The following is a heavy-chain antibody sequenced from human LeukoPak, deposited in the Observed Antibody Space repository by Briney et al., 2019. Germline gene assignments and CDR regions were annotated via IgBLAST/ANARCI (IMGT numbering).Heavy chain of an antibody. CDR2: TYYRSKWFN. J-gene: IGHJ3*02. D-gene: IGHD3-10*01. CDR3: ARGVFPAFDI. CDR1: GXSVSSNSFT. V-gene: IGHV6-1*01. Sequence: SQTLSLTCAISGXSVSSNSFTWNWIRQSPSRGPEFLGRTYYRSKWFNDYAVSVRSRITINPDTSKNQFSLQLNSVTPEYTAVYYCARGVFPAFDIWGQGTMVTVSS.